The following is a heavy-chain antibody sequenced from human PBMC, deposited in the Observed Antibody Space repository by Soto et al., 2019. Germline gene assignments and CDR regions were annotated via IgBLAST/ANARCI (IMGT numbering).Heavy chain of an antibody. CDR3: TTRIMITFGGVIELDY. J-gene: IGHJ4*02. D-gene: IGHD3-16*02. CDR1: GFTFSNAW. Sequence: GGSLRLSCAASGFTFSNAWMSWVRQAPGKGLEWVGRIKSKTDGGTTDYAAPVKGRFTISRDDSKNTLYLQMNSLKTEDTAVYYCTTRIMITFGGVIELDYWGQGSLVTVSS. CDR2: IKSKTDGGTT. V-gene: IGHV3-15*01.